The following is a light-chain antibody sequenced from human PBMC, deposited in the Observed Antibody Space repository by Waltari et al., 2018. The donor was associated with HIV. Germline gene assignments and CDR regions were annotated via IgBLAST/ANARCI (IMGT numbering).Light chain of an antibody. CDR1: SSNIQSNP. J-gene: IGLJ2*01. Sequence: QSVLTQTPSTSGTPGQRVTISCSGSSSNIQSNPVIWYQQFPGTAPKPLLASNTQRPSGVPDRFSGSKSGASASLAISWLQSEDEAYYYCAAWDDSLNGEVFGGGTKLTVL. CDR3: AAWDDSLNGEV. V-gene: IGLV1-44*01. CDR2: SNT.